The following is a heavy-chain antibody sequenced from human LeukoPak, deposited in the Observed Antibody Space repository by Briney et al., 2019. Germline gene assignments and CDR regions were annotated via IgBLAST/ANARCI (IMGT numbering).Heavy chain of an antibody. J-gene: IGHJ3*02. CDR2: IYSGGTT. CDR3: AKEMATMNAFDI. Sequence: PGGSLRLSCVASGFTVSSNYMSWVRQAPGKGLEWVSVIYSGGTTDYKDSVKDRFIISRDNSKNTLYLQMNSPRAEDTAVYYCAKEMATMNAFDIWGQGTMVTVSS. CDR1: GFTVSSNY. D-gene: IGHD5-24*01. V-gene: IGHV3-66*01.